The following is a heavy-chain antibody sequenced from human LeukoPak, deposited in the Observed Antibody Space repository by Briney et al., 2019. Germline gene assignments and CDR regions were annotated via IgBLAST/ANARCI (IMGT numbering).Heavy chain of an antibody. V-gene: IGHV4-34*01. Sequence: SETLSLTCAVYGGSFSGYYWSWIRQPPGKGLEWIGEISHSGSTNYNPSLKSRVTISVDTSKNQFSLKLSSVTAADTAVYYCAREAGYSSGWLDYWGQGTLVTVSS. CDR1: GGSFSGYY. D-gene: IGHD6-19*01. CDR2: ISHSGST. CDR3: AREAGYSSGWLDY. J-gene: IGHJ4*02.